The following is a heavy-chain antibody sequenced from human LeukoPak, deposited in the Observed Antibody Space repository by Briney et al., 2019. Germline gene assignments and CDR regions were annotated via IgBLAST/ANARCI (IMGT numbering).Heavy chain of an antibody. CDR2: ISGSGGST. V-gene: IGHV3-23*01. D-gene: IGHD6-19*01. J-gene: IGHJ4*02. Sequence: GGSLRLSCAASGFIVSSNYMTWVRQAPGKGLEWVSTISGSGGSTYYADSVKGRFTISRDNSKNTLYLQMNSLRAEDTAVYYCAKDYSSGWISYFDYWGQGTLVTVSS. CDR1: GFIVSSNY. CDR3: AKDYSSGWISYFDY.